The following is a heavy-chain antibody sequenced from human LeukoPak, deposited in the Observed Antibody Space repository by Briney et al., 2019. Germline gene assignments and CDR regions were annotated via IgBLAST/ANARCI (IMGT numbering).Heavy chain of an antibody. CDR3: AREIKRLGIAAAPGY. J-gene: IGHJ4*02. CDR2: ISYDGSNK. CDR1: GFTFSSYG. Sequence: GGSLRLSCAASGFTFSSYGMHWVRQAPGKGLEWVAVISYDGSNKYYADSVKGRFTISRDSSKNTLYLQMNSLRAEDTAVYYCAREIKRLGIAAAPGYWGQGTLVTVSS. D-gene: IGHD6-13*01. V-gene: IGHV3-30*03.